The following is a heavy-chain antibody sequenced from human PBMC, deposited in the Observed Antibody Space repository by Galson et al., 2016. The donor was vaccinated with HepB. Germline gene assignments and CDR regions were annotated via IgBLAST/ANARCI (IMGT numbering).Heavy chain of an antibody. J-gene: IGHJ2*01. CDR2: INHGGST. V-gene: IGHV4-34*01. D-gene: IGHD6-19*01. CDR1: GGSFGNYY. CDR3: ARGYFWVLAVAGWYFDL. Sequence: ETLSLTCAVSGGSFGNYYWSWIRQSPEKGLEWIGEINHGGSTNYNPSLKSRVAISVDTSRKQFFLKVTSVTAAATAVYYCARGYFWVLAVAGWYFDLWGRGTLVTVSS.